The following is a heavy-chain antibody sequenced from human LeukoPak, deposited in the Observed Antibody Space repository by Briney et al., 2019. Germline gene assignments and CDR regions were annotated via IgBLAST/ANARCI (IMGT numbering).Heavy chain of an antibody. CDR2: ISFDGSNK. Sequence: PGGSLRLSCAASGFTFSSYGMHWVRQAPGKGLEWVAVISFDGSNKYCSDSVKGRFTISRDNSKNTLYLQMNSLRAEDTAVYYCAKGSGYYPEYFQHWGQGTLVTVSS. CDR1: GFTFSSYG. J-gene: IGHJ1*01. D-gene: IGHD3-22*01. V-gene: IGHV3-30*18. CDR3: AKGSGYYPEYFQH.